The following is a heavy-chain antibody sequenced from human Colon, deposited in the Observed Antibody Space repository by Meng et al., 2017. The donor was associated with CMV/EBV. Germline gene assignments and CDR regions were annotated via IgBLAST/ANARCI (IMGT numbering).Heavy chain of an antibody. D-gene: IGHD3-22*01. CDR1: GGSVSSGSYF. CDR3: ARTYYYESSGYYSYYYHSGMDV. V-gene: IGHV4-61*01. CDR2: ISYSGSP. J-gene: IGHJ6*02. Sequence: SETLSLTCSVSGGSVSSGSYFWSWIRQPPGKGLEWIGYISYSGSPNYSPSLESRVTISVDTSKNQFSLKLSSVTAADTAVYYCARTYYYESSGYYSYYYHSGMDVWGQGTPVTVSS.